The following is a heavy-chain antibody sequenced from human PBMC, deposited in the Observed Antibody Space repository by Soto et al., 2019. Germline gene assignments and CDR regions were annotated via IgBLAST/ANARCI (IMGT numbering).Heavy chain of an antibody. Sequence: SETLSLTCAVSGGSISSGGYSWSWIRQPPGKGLEWIGSIYYSGSTNYNPSLKSRVTISVDRSKNQFSLKLSSVTAADTAVYYCARVPDRWGQGTLVTVSS. D-gene: IGHD2-2*01. CDR3: ARVPDR. CDR2: IYYSGST. CDR1: GGSISSGGYS. J-gene: IGHJ5*02. V-gene: IGHV4-61*08.